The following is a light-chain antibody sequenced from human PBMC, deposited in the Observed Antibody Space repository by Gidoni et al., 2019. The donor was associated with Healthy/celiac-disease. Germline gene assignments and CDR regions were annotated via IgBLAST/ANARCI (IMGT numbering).Light chain of an antibody. V-gene: IGLV2-11*01. Sequence: QSALTQPRSVSGSPGQTVTISCTGTRSDVGFSNYVSWYQQHPGKVPKFIIYDVFKRPSGVPDRFSGSQSGNTASLIISGVQAEDEADYYCCSYAGSYSLVFGGGTKLTVL. CDR3: CSYAGSYSLV. CDR2: DVF. CDR1: RSDVGFSNY. J-gene: IGLJ2*01.